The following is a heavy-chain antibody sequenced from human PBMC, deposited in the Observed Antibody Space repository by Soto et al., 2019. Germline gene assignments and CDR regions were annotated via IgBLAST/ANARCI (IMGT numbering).Heavy chain of an antibody. V-gene: IGHV3-73*02. J-gene: IGHJ4*02. D-gene: IGHD1-26*01. Sequence: EVQLVESGGGLVQPGGSLKLSCAASGFTFSGSAMHWVRQASGKGLEWVGRIRSKANSYATAYAASVKGRFTISRDDSKNTAYLQMNSLKTEDTAVYYCTAWNSGSKTDYWGQGTLVTVSS. CDR3: TAWNSGSKTDY. CDR1: GFTFSGSA. CDR2: IRSKANSYAT.